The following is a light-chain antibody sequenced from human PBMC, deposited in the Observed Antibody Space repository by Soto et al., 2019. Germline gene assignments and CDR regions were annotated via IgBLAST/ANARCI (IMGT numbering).Light chain of an antibody. CDR2: EVR. CDR1: SSDVGGYNF. J-gene: IGLJ2*01. CDR3: SSYASSSSLVV. Sequence: QSALTQPASVSGSPGQSITISCTGTSSDVGGYNFVSWYQQHPDKAPLLMIYEVRNRPSGVSDRFSGSKSGNTASLTISGHQAEDEADYYCSSYASSSSLVVFGGGTKLTVL. V-gene: IGLV2-14*01.